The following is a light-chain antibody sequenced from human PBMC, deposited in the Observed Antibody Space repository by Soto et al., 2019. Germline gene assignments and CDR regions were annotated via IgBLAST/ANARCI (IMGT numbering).Light chain of an antibody. J-gene: IGKJ1*01. Sequence: EIVMTQSPATLSVSPGERATLSCRASQSVSSNLAWYQQKPGQAPRLLIYGASNRATGIPARFSGSGSGTEFTLTISSLQSEDFAVYYCQHHNNWPRTFGQGNKVEIK. CDR3: QHHNNWPRT. V-gene: IGKV3-15*01. CDR1: QSVSSN. CDR2: GAS.